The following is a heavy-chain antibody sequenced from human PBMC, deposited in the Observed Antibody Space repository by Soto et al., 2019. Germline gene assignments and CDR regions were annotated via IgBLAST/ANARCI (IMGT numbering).Heavy chain of an antibody. CDR2: ISATGGGT. CDR3: AKDRRAGGNSAFYFDF. V-gene: IGHV3-23*01. CDR1: GFRFSNYA. D-gene: IGHD3-16*01. Sequence: GGSLRLSCAASGFRFSNYAMIWVRQAPGKGLEWVSLISATGGGTYYADSVKGRFTISRDNSHNTLYLQVHSLTAEDTAVYYCAKDRRAGGNSAFYFDFWGQGAQVTVSS. J-gene: IGHJ4*02.